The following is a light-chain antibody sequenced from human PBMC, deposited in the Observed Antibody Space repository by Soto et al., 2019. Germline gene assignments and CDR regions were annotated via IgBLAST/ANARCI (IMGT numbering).Light chain of an antibody. CDR1: EAISIY. CDR2: GAS. V-gene: IGKV1-27*01. J-gene: IGKJ3*01. CDR3: QSYNTFPFT. Sequence: DTQMTQSPYSLSASVGDRVTITCRASEAISIYLAWYQQKPGKVPNLLIYGASTLQSGVPSRFSGSGSGTDFTLTISSLQPVDVVTYYFQSYNTFPFTFGPGTNVEIK.